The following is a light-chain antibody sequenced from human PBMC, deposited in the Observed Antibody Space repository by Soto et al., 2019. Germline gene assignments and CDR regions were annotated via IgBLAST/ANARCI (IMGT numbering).Light chain of an antibody. CDR1: SSDVGGYNY. V-gene: IGLV2-11*01. Sequence: QSALTQPRSVSGSPGQSVTISCTGTSSDVGGYNYVSWYQHHPGKAPKLMIYDVTKRPSGVRDRFSASKSGNTASLTISGLQAEDKADYYCCSYAGSYTYVFGTGTKVTVL. CDR3: CSYAGSYTYV. CDR2: DVT. J-gene: IGLJ1*01.